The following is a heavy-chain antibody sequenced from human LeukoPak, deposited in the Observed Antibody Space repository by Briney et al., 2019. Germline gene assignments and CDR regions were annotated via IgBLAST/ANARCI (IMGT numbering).Heavy chain of an antibody. CDR1: GGSFSGYY. CDR2: INHSGST. D-gene: IGHD3-9*01. J-gene: IGHJ5*02. Sequence: SETLSLTCAVYGGSFSGYYWSWIRQPPGKGLDWIGEINHSGSTNYNPSLKSRVTISVDTSKNQFSLKLSSVTAADTAVYYCARDNGIRYFVTTWWFDPWGQGTLVTVSS. CDR3: ARDNGIRYFVTTWWFDP. V-gene: IGHV4-34*01.